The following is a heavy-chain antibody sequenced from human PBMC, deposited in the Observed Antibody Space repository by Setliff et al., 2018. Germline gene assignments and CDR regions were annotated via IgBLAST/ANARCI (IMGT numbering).Heavy chain of an antibody. CDR1: GGSISSSSYY. CDR2: IYASGST. J-gene: IGHJ2*01. Sequence: SETLSLTCTVSGGSISSSSYYWGWIRQPPGKGLEWIGSIYASGSTHYNPSLKSRVTISVDTSKNRFSLKLGSVTAADTAVFYCTRAFTYYNFWSGYSFWYFDLWGRGTLVTVSS. V-gene: IGHV4-39*07. CDR3: TRAFTYYNFWSGYSFWYFDL. D-gene: IGHD3-3*01.